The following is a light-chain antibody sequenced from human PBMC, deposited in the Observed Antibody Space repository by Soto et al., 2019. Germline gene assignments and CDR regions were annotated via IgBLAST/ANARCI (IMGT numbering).Light chain of an antibody. CDR2: EVT. CDR1: SSDVGSYNY. J-gene: IGLJ1*01. Sequence: QSALTQPASVSGSPGQSITISCTGTSSDVGSYNYVSWYHQHPGKAPKLLIFEVTNRPSGVSDRFSGSKSGNTASLTISGLQAEDEADYYCCLYAVTFYVFGTGTKVTVL. CDR3: CLYAVTFYV. V-gene: IGLV2-14*01.